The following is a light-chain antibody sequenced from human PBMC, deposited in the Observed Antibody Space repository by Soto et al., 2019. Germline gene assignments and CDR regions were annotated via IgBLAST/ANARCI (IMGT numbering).Light chain of an antibody. V-gene: IGKV4-1*01. Sequence: DIVMTQSPDSLAVYLGERATINCKSSQSVLYSSNNKNYLAWYQQKPGQPPKLLIYWASTREIGVPDRFSGSGSGTDFTLTISSLQAEDVAVYYCQQYHSTPYTFGQGTKLEIK. CDR3: QQYHSTPYT. CDR1: QSVLYSSNNKNY. CDR2: WAS. J-gene: IGKJ2*01.